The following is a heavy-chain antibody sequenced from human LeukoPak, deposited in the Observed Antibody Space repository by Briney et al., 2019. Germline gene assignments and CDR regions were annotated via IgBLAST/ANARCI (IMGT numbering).Heavy chain of an antibody. V-gene: IGHV4-59*08. D-gene: IGHD2-21*02. J-gene: IGHJ5*02. CDR3: ARRHIVVVTAGGWFDP. Sequence: SETLSLTCTVSGGSISSYYWSWIRQPPGKGLEWIGYIYSSGSTNYNPSLKSRVTILVDTSKNQFSLNLTSVTAADTAVYYCARRHIVVVTAGGWFDPWGQGTLVTVSS. CDR1: GGSISSYY. CDR2: IYSSGST.